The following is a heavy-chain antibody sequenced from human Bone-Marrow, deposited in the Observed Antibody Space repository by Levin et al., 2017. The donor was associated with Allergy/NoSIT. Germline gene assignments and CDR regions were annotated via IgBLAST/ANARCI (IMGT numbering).Heavy chain of an antibody. V-gene: IGHV1-2*02. CDR1: GYTFTAYY. D-gene: IGHD6-19*01. J-gene: IGHJ5*02. CDR3: ARGAVAVVEEVWFDP. Sequence: GESLKISCKASGYTFTAYYMHWVRQAPGQGLEWMGWINTHSGSTNYAQKFQGRVTMTRDTSISTAYMEVSSLRSDDTAVYYCARGAVAVVEEVWFDPWGQGTLVTVSS. CDR2: INTHSGST.